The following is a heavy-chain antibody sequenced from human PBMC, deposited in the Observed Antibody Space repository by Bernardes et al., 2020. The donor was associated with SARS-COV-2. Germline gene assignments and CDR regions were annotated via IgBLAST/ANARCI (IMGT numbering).Heavy chain of an antibody. V-gene: IGHV4-34*01. CDR2: INHSGST. CDR1: GGSFSGYY. Sequence: SETLSLTCAVYGGSFSGYYWSWICQPPGKGLEWIGEINHSGSTNYNPSLKSRVTISVDTSKNQFSLKLSSVTAADTAVYYCARGPGRITIFGVVIRYYFDYWGQGTLVTVSS. CDR3: ARGPGRITIFGVVIRYYFDY. D-gene: IGHD3-3*01. J-gene: IGHJ4*02.